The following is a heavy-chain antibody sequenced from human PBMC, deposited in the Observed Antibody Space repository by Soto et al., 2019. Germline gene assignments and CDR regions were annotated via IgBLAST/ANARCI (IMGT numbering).Heavy chain of an antibody. J-gene: IGHJ4*02. D-gene: IGHD5-18*01. Sequence: QVQLQESGPGLVKPSQTLSLTCTVSGGSISSGDYYWSWIRQPPGKGLDWIGYIYYSGSTYYNPSLTSRVTISVGTSKNELPLKLSSVTAADTVVYYCASNSYGYTFYAYWGQGTLVTVSS. CDR3: ASNSYGYTFYAY. CDR1: GGSISSGDYY. CDR2: IYYSGST. V-gene: IGHV4-30-4*01.